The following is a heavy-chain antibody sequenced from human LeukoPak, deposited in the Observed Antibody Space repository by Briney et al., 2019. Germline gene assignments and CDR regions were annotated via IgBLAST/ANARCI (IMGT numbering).Heavy chain of an antibody. J-gene: IGHJ3*02. V-gene: IGHV3-74*01. CDR3: ARVRTNYYDSRDAFDI. D-gene: IGHD3-22*01. Sequence: GGSLRLSCAASGFTFSSHWMHWVRQAPGKGLVWVSRINSDGSSTSYADSVKGRFTISRDNAKNTLYLQMNSLRAEDTAVYYCARVRTNYYDSRDAFDIWGQGTMVTVSS. CDR2: INSDGSST. CDR1: GFTFSSHW.